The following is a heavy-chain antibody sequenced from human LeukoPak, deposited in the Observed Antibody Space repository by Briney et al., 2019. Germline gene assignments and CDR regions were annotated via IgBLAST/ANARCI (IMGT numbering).Heavy chain of an antibody. CDR2: ISYDGSNK. CDR1: GFTFSRYG. CDR3: AKGVTDYYGSGSYYKAIDY. Sequence: GGSLRLSCAASGFTFSRYGMHWVRQAPGKGLEWVAVISYDGSNKYYADSVKGRFTISRDNSKNTLYLQMNSLRAEDTAVYYCAKGVTDYYGSGSYYKAIDYWGQGTLVTVSS. V-gene: IGHV3-30*18. J-gene: IGHJ4*02. D-gene: IGHD3-10*01.